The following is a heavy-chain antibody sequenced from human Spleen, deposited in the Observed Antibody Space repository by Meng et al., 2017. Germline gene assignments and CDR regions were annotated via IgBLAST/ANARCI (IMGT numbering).Heavy chain of an antibody. J-gene: IGHJ4*02. CDR1: VGSINSDNW. CDR2: IFRSGRT. V-gene: IGHV4-4*02. CDR3: ARAHSSGWSPHAY. D-gene: IGHD6-19*01. Sequence: QTQAAPPRLDQPSGPTSPTCAVSVGSINSDNWWSWVRQPPGKGLEWVGEIFRSGRTNYNPSLKSRVTISVDKSKNQFSLKLTSVTAADTAVYYCARAHSSGWSPHAYWGQGSLVTVSS.